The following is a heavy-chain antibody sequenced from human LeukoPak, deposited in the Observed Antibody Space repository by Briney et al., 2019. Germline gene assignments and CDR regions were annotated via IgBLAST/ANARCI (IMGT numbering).Heavy chain of an antibody. V-gene: IGHV1-24*01. CDR1: GYTLTELS. CDR2: FDPEDGET. J-gene: IGHJ5*02. Sequence: GASVKVSCKVSGYTLTELSMHWVRQAPGKGLEWMGGFDPEDGETIYAQKFQGRATMTEDTSTDTAYMELSSLRSEDTAVYYCATDRQLRGLPEAGFDPWGQGTLVTVSS. D-gene: IGHD4-17*01. CDR3: ATDRQLRGLPEAGFDP.